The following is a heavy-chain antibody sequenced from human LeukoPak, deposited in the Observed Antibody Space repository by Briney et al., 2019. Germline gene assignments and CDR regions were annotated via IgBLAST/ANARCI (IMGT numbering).Heavy chain of an antibody. Sequence: GGSLRLSCVASGFTFSRFEMNWVRQAPGKGLEWISHISTGTYIAYTDSVKGRFTISRDNAKNSLFLQMNSLRAEDTAVYYCTREQDREASATVVGDYWGQGTLVTVSS. J-gene: IGHJ4*02. CDR2: ISTGTYI. CDR1: GFTFSRFE. CDR3: TREQDREASATVVGDY. V-gene: IGHV3-48*03. D-gene: IGHD4-23*01.